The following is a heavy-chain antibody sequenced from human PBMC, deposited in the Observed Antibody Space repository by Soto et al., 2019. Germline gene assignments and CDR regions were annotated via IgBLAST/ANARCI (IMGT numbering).Heavy chain of an antibody. CDR1: GGTFSSYA. CDR3: ARSLRFLEWLNEGCMDV. D-gene: IGHD3-3*01. J-gene: IGHJ6*02. CDR2: IIPIFGTA. V-gene: IGHV1-69*06. Sequence: SVKVSCKSSGGTFSSYAISWVRQAPGQGLEWMGGIIPIFGTANYAQKFQGRVTITADKSTSTAYMELSSLRSEDTAVYYCARSLRFLEWLNEGCMDVWGQGTTVTVS.